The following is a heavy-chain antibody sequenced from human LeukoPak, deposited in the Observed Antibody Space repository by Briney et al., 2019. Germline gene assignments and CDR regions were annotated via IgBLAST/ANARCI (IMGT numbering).Heavy chain of an antibody. D-gene: IGHD6-19*01. V-gene: IGHV4-59*01. CDR1: GGSIRSYH. Sequence: SETLSLTCTASGGSIRSYHWSWIRQPPGKGLEWIGYIYNSGSTNYSPSLKSRVTISVDTSKNQFSLKLSSVTAEDTAVYYCARYSSSGLDYWGQGTLVTVSS. CDR2: IYNSGST. J-gene: IGHJ4*02. CDR3: ARYSSSGLDY.